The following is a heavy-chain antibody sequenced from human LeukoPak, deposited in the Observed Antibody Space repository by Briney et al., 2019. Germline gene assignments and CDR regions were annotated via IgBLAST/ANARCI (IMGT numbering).Heavy chain of an antibody. J-gene: IGHJ6*02. CDR1: GYTLTELS. CDR3: ARGVDFWSGYIHPNPWYYYYGMDV. CDR2: FDPEDGET. V-gene: IGHV1-24*01. D-gene: IGHD3-3*01. Sequence: ASVKVSCKVSGYTLTELSMHWVRQAPGKGLEWMGGFDPEDGETIYAQKFQGRVTTTEDTSTDTAYMELSSLRSEDTAVYYCARGVDFWSGYIHPNPWYYYYGMDVWGQGTTVTVSS.